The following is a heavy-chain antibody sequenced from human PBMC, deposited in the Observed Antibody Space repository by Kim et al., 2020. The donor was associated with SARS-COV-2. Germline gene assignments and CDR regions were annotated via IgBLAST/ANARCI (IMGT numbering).Heavy chain of an antibody. D-gene: IGHD5-18*01. CDR2: IYYSGST. CDR1: GGSISSSSYY. J-gene: IGHJ6*02. V-gene: IGHV4-39*01. Sequence: SETLSLTCTVSGGSISSSSYYWGWIRQPPGKGLEWIGSIYYSGSTYYNPSLKSRVTISVDTSKNQFSLKLSSVTAADTAVYYCASHGVTYSHGHWDGMDVWGQGTTVTVSS. CDR3: ASHGVTYSHGHWDGMDV.